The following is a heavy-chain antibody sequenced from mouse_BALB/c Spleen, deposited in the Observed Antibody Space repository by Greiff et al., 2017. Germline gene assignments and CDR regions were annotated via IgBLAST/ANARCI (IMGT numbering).Heavy chain of an antibody. J-gene: IGHJ2*01. CDR3: TREGYDYGGACY. CDR1: GFTFSSYT. V-gene: IGHV5-6-4*01. D-gene: IGHD2-4*01. Sequence: EVHLVESGGGLVKPGGSLKLSCAASGFTFSSYTMSWVRQTPEKRLEWVATISSGGSYTYYPDSVKGRFTISRDNAKNTLYLQMSSLKSEDTAMYYCTREGYDYGGACYWGQGTTLTVSS. CDR2: ISSGGSYT.